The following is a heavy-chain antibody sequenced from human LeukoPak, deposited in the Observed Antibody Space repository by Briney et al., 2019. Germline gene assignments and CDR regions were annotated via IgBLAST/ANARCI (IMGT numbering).Heavy chain of an antibody. J-gene: IGHJ6*03. V-gene: IGHV3-23*01. Sequence: GGSLRLSCAASGFTFSSSAMSWVRQAPGKGLEWVSSISGSGGSTYYADSVKGRFTISRDNSKNTLYLQMNSLRAEDTAVYYCAKGEAKYYDFWSGYYDYYYMDVWGKGTTVTVSS. CDR2: ISGSGGST. CDR1: GFTFSSSA. CDR3: AKGEAKYYDFWSGYYDYYYMDV. D-gene: IGHD3-3*01.